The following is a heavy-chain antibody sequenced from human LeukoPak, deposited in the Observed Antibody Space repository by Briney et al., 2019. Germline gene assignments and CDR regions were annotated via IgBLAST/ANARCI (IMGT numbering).Heavy chain of an antibody. J-gene: IGHJ4*02. D-gene: IGHD3-10*01. Sequence: SETLSLTCTVSGGSISPYYWSWIRQPPGKGVECIGYIYHSGSTNYNPSLKSRLTISVDTSKNQFSLKLSSVTAADTAVYYCARVTLGFGAGFDYWGQGTLATVSS. CDR3: ARVTLGFGAGFDY. CDR2: IYHSGST. V-gene: IGHV4-59*01. CDR1: GGSISPYY.